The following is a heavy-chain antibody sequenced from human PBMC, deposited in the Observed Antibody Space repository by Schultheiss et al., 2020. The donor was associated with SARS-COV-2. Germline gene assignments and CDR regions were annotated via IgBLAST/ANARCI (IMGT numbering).Heavy chain of an antibody. V-gene: IGHV3-73*01. Sequence: GGSLRLSCAASGFTFSGSAMHWVRQASGKGLEWVGRIRSKANSYATAYAASVKGRFTISRDDSKNTAYLQMNSLRDEDTAVYYCASASDDYGGNDNWFDPWGQGTLVTVSS. CDR2: IRSKANSYAT. D-gene: IGHD4-23*01. CDR3: ASASDDYGGNDNWFDP. CDR1: GFTFSGSA. J-gene: IGHJ5*02.